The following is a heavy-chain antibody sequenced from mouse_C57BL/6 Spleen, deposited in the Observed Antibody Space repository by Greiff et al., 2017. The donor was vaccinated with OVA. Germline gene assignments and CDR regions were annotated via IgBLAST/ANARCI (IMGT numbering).Heavy chain of an antibody. Sequence: VQLKESGPGLVKPSQSLSLTCSVTGYSITSGYYWNWIRQFPGNKLEWMGYISYDGSNNYNPSLKNRISITRDTSKNQFFLKLNSVTTEDTATYYGAREWFLHTKYWYFDVWGTGTTVTVSS. D-gene: IGHD2-3*01. CDR3: AREWFLHTKYWYFDV. V-gene: IGHV3-6*01. CDR2: ISYDGSN. J-gene: IGHJ1*03. CDR1: GYSITSGYY.